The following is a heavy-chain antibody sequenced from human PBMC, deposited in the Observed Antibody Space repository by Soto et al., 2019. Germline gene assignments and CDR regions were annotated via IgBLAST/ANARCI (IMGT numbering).Heavy chain of an antibody. V-gene: IGHV1-69*12. Sequence: QVQLVQSGAEVKRPGSSVKVSRKTSGDTFSNYAINWVRQAPGQGLEWMGGIIPIFSTASYAQKFQGRVTITADESASTAYMELSGLRSEDTAVYYCARDPERYSSGWYGYYFDYWGQGTLVTVSS. D-gene: IGHD6-19*01. CDR3: ARDPERYSSGWYGYYFDY. J-gene: IGHJ4*02. CDR1: GDTFSNYA. CDR2: IIPIFSTA.